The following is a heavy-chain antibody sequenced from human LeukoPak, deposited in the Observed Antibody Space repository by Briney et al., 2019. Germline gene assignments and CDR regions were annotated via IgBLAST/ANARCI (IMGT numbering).Heavy chain of an antibody. J-gene: IGHJ4*02. D-gene: IGHD3-22*01. CDR3: ARVAAWDSSGYLFDY. Sequence: GGSLRLSCAASRFTFSRNWMYWVRQAPGKGLVWVSRINSDGSSTRYADSVKGRFTISRENAKNTLYLQMNSLRAEDTAVYYCARVAAWDSSGYLFDYWGQGTLVTVSS. V-gene: IGHV3-74*01. CDR1: RFTFSRNW. CDR2: INSDGSST.